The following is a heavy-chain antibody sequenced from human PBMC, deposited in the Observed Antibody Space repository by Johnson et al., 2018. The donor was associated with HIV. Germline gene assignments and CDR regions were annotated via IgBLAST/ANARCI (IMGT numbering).Heavy chain of an antibody. CDR1: GFTFSSYW. D-gene: IGHD3-10*01. J-gene: IGHJ3*02. CDR3: ARGLLWFGELLEAFDI. V-gene: IGHV3-7*01. CDR2: IKQDGSEK. Sequence: VQLVESGGGVVQPGRSLRLSCAASGFTFSSYWMSWVRQAPGKGLEWVANIKQDGSEKYYVDSVKGRLTISRDNSKNTLYLQMNSLRTEDTAVYYCARGLLWFGELLEAFDIWGQGTMVTVSS.